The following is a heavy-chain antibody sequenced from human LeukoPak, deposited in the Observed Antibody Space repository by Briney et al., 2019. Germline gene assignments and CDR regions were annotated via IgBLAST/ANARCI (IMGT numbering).Heavy chain of an antibody. Sequence: ASVKVSCKASGYTFTGYYMHWVRQAPGQGLEWMGWINPNSGGTNYVQKFQGRVTMTRDTSISTAYMELSRLRSDDTAVYYCARGVNYYDSSGYYLPFDYWGQGTLVTVSS. CDR2: INPNSGGT. CDR1: GYTFTGYY. D-gene: IGHD3-22*01. J-gene: IGHJ4*02. V-gene: IGHV1-2*02. CDR3: ARGVNYYDSSGYYLPFDY.